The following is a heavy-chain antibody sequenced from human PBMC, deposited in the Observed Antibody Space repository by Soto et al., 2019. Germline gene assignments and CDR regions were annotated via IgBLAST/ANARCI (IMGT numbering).Heavy chain of an antibody. CDR2: IYYSGST. CDR1: GGSISSGDYY. V-gene: IGHV4-30-4*01. Sequence: SETLSLTCTVSGGSISSGDYYWSWIRQPPGKGLEWIGYIYYSGSTYYNPSLKSRVTISVDTSKNQFSLKLSSVTAADTAVYYCARDGSSSWPFDYWGQGTLVTVSS. D-gene: IGHD6-13*01. CDR3: ARDGSSSWPFDY. J-gene: IGHJ4*02.